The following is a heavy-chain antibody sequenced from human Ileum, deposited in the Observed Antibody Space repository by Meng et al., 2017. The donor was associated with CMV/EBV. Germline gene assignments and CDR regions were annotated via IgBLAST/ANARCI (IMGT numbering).Heavy chain of an antibody. J-gene: IGHJ4*02. Sequence: SETLSLTCTVSGGSISSGSYHWGWIRQTPGKGLEWVGSIHNSGSTQYSPSLKSRVNISVDTSKNQFSLKLTSVTAADTAVYYCARDRSAAPLFDYWGQGTQVTVSS. D-gene: IGHD2-15*01. V-gene: IGHV4-39*07. CDR2: IHNSGST. CDR3: ARDRSAAPLFDY. CDR1: GGSISSGSYH.